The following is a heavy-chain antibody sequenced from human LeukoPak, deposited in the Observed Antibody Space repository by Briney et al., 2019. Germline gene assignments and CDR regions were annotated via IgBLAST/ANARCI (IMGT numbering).Heavy chain of an antibody. CDR2: ISSSGSTI. D-gene: IGHD3-3*01. CDR1: GFTFSSYE. V-gene: IGHV3-48*03. Sequence: GESLKISCAASGFTFSSYEMNWVRQAPGKGLEWVSYISSSGSTIYYADSVKGRFTISRDNAKNSLYLQMNSLRAEDTAVYYCASQPTYYDFSAYYYYMDVWGKGTTVTVSS. J-gene: IGHJ6*03. CDR3: ASQPTYYDFSAYYYYMDV.